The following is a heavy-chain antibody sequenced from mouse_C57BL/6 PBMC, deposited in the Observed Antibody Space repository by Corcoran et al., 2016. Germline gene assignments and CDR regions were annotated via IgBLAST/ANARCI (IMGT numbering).Heavy chain of an antibody. CDR2: INPNNGGT. CDR3: AHYSNPPFAY. D-gene: IGHD2-5*01. Sequence: EVQLQQSGPELVKPGASVKISCKASGYTFTDYYMNWVKQSHGKSLEWIGDINPNNGGTSYNQKFKGKATLTVDKSSSTAYMELRSLTSEDSAVYYCAHYSNPPFAYWGQGTLVTVSA. J-gene: IGHJ3*01. V-gene: IGHV1-26*01. CDR1: GYTFTDYY.